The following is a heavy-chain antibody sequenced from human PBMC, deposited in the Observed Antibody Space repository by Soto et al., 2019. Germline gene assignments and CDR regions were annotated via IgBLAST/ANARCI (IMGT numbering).Heavy chain of an antibody. CDR2: INPNSGGT. CDR3: ARDRWGGEYSSSYYFDY. V-gene: IGHV1-2*04. CDR1: GYTFTGYY. J-gene: IGHJ4*02. D-gene: IGHD6-6*01. Sequence: GESLKISCKASGYTFTGYYMHWVRQAPGQGLEWMGWINPNSGGTNYTQKFQGWVTMTRDTSISTAYMELSRLRSDDTAVYYCARDRWGGEYSSSYYFDYWGQGTLVTVSS.